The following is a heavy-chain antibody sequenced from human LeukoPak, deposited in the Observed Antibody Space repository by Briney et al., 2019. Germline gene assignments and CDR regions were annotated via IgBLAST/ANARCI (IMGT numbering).Heavy chain of an antibody. V-gene: IGHV3-23*01. D-gene: IGHD6-19*01. J-gene: IGHJ4*02. CDR3: ARGRSSGWYVSRY. Sequence: GASLRLSCAASGFTFSSYAMSWVRQAPGKGLEWVSAISGSGDSTYYADSVKGRFTISRDNSKNTLYLQMSSLRAEDTAVYYCARGRSSGWYVSRYWGQGTLVTVSS. CDR1: GFTFSSYA. CDR2: ISGSGDST.